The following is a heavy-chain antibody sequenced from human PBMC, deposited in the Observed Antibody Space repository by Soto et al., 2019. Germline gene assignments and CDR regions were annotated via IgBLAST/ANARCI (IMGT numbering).Heavy chain of an antibody. Sequence: QVQLVESGGGVVQPGRSLRLSCAASGFTFSSYAMHGVRQAPDKGLEWVAVISYDGSNKYYPDSVKGRFTISRDNSKNTLDLEMKSLRAEDTAVYYCARPLWRDDYNWGYFDLWGRGTLVTVSS. CDR3: ARPLWRDDYNWGYFDL. J-gene: IGHJ2*01. V-gene: IGHV3-30-3*01. D-gene: IGHD4-4*01. CDR1: GFTFSSYA. CDR2: ISYDGSNK.